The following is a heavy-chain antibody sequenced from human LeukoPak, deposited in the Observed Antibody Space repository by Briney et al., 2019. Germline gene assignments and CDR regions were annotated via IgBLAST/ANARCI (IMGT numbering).Heavy chain of an antibody. J-gene: IGHJ3*02. Sequence: SETLSLTCTVSGGSISSGGYYWSWIRQHPGKGLEWIGYIYYSGSTYYSPSLKSRVTISVDTSKNQFSLKLSSVTAADTAVYYCARWLTTVGAFDIWGQGTMVTVSS. CDR2: IYYSGST. CDR1: GGSISSGGYY. V-gene: IGHV4-31*03. CDR3: ARWLTTVGAFDI. D-gene: IGHD4-23*01.